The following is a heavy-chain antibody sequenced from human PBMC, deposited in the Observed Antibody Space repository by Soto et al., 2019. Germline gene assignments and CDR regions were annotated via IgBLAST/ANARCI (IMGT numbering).Heavy chain of an antibody. CDR2: INHSGST. V-gene: IGHV4-34*01. CDR1: GGSFSGYY. Sequence: KQSQTLSLTCAVYGGSFSGYYWSWIRQPPGKGLEWIGEINHSGSTNYNPSLKSRVTISVDTSKNQFSLKLSSVTAADTAVYYCASVGAVSLKTRRDYWGQGTLVTVSS. J-gene: IGHJ4*02. D-gene: IGHD3-16*01. CDR3: ASVGAVSLKTRRDY.